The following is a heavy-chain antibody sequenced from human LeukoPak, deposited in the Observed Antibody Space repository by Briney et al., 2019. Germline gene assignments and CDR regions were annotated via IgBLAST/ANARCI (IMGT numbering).Heavy chain of an antibody. Sequence: SVKVSCKASGGTFSSYAISWVRQAPGQGLEWMGGIIPIFGTANYAQKFQGRVTITADESTSTAYMELSSLRSEDTAVYYCARDHSSGYLGYYFDYWGQGTLVTISS. CDR3: ARDHSSGYLGYYFDY. V-gene: IGHV1-69*13. CDR2: IIPIFGTA. D-gene: IGHD3-22*01. CDR1: GGTFSSYA. J-gene: IGHJ4*02.